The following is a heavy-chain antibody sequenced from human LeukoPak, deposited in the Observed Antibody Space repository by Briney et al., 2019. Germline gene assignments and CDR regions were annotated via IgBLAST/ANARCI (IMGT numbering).Heavy chain of an antibody. CDR3: ATRTSGAFDF. CDR2: ISDDGSNK. J-gene: IGHJ3*01. V-gene: IGHV3-30*19. Sequence: HPGSSLRLSCAASGFTLSNHGFHWVRQAPGKGLEWVALISDDGSNKYYTNSVKGRFTISRDNSKNTLYLQMNSLRAEDTAVYYCATRTSGAFDFWGQGTMVIVS. CDR1: GFTLSNHG.